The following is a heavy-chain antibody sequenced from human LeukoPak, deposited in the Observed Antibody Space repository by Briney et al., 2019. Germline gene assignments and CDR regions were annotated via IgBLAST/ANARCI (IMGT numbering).Heavy chain of an antibody. J-gene: IGHJ4*02. Sequence: QTGGSLRLSCAASGFTFDDYAMHWVRQAPGKGREWVSGISWNSGSIGYADSVKGRFTISRDNAKNSLYLQMNSLRAEDMALYYCAKDAGFGAVAYYFDYWGQGTLVTVSS. CDR2: ISWNSGSI. V-gene: IGHV3-9*03. CDR1: GFTFDDYA. CDR3: AKDAGFGAVAYYFDY. D-gene: IGHD3-10*01.